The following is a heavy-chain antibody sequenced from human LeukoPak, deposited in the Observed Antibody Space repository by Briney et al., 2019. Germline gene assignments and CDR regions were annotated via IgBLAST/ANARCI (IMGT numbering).Heavy chain of an antibody. CDR1: GGSISSGGYS. CDR2: IYHSGST. CDR3: ARVGDTAHAFDI. V-gene: IGHV4-30-2*01. Sequence: SETLSLTCAVSGGSISSGGYSWSWIRQPPGKGLEWIGYIYHSGSTYYNPSLKSRVTISVDRSKNQFSLKLSSVTAADTAVYYCARVGDTAHAFDIWGQGTMVTVSS. J-gene: IGHJ3*02. D-gene: IGHD5-18*01.